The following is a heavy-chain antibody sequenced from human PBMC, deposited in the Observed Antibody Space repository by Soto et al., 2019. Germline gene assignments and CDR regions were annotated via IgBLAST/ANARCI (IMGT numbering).Heavy chain of an antibody. Sequence: SVKVSCKASGGTFSSYAFSWVRQAPGQGLEWMGEIITMFATTNYAQKFQGRVTITADKSTSTAYMEPRSLRSEDTAVYYCARGGPYTSSHPLDYWGQGTLVTVSS. D-gene: IGHD6-13*01. J-gene: IGHJ4*02. CDR1: GGTFSSYA. CDR2: IITMFATT. V-gene: IGHV1-69*06. CDR3: ARGGPYTSSHPLDY.